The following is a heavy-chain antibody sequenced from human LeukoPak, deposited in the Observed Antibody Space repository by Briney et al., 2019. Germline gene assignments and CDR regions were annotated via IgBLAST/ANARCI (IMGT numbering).Heavy chain of an antibody. Sequence: ASVKVSCKASGYTFSYYDINWVRQATGQGLEWMGWRNPNSGNAGYAQKFQGRVTMTRNTSISTAYMELSSLRSEDTAVYYCARALAWGGSSYSYYYMDVWDKGTTVTVSS. CDR1: GYTFSYYD. V-gene: IGHV1-8*01. CDR3: ARALAWGGSSYSYYYMDV. J-gene: IGHJ6*03. D-gene: IGHD1-26*01. CDR2: RNPNSGNA.